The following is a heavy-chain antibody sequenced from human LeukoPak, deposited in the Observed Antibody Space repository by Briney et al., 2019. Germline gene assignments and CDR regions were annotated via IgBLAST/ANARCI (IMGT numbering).Heavy chain of an antibody. D-gene: IGHD3-22*01. Sequence: GGSLRLSCAASGFTFSNYAMTWVRQAPGKGQEWVSTVSNNGGSTYYADSVKGRFTISRDNSKNTLYLQMNSLRAEDTAVYYCAKSRDSRALFDYWGQGILVTVSS. CDR2: VSNNGGST. V-gene: IGHV3-23*01. CDR3: AKSRDSRALFDY. J-gene: IGHJ4*02. CDR1: GFTFSNYA.